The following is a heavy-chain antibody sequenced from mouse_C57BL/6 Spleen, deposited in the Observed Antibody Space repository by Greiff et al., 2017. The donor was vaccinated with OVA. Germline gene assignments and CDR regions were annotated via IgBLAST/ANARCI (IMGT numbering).Heavy chain of an antibody. Sequence: QVQLQQPGPELVKPGASVKISCKASGYAFSSSWMHWVKQRPGQGLEWIGRIYPADGDTNYNGKFKGKATLTADKSSSTAYMQLSSLTSEDSAVYFCALLSSYYAMDYWGQGTSVTVSS. D-gene: IGHD2-10*01. V-gene: IGHV1-82*01. CDR2: IYPADGDT. CDR3: ALLSSYYAMDY. J-gene: IGHJ4*01. CDR1: GYAFSSSW.